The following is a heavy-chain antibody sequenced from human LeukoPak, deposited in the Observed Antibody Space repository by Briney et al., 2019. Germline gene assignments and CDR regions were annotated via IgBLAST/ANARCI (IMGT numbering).Heavy chain of an antibody. CDR1: GFTFSKAW. V-gene: IGHV3-15*01. D-gene: IGHD6-13*01. Sequence: GGSLRLSCAASGFTFSKAWMSWVRQAPGKGLEWVGRYKSKTDGGTRDYAAPVEGRFSISRDDSKNTLYLQMNNLRTEDTAVYYCATERYTSSWFFDYWGQGTPVTVSS. J-gene: IGHJ4*02. CDR2: YKSKTDGGTR. CDR3: ATERYTSSWFFDY.